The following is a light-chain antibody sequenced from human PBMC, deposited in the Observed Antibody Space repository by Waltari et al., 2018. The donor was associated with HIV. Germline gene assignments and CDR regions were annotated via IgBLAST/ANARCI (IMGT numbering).Light chain of an antibody. J-gene: IGLJ2*01. V-gene: IGLV1-40*01. CDR3: QSYDSSLSVVV. CDR2: GNT. CDR1: SSNIGAGYG. Sequence: QSVLTQPPSVSGAPGQRVTISCTGSSSNIGAGYGVHWYQQLPGTAPKLLIYGNTNRPSGIPDRFSGSKSDTSASLAITGLQAEDEADYYCQSYDSSLSVVVVGGGTKLTVL.